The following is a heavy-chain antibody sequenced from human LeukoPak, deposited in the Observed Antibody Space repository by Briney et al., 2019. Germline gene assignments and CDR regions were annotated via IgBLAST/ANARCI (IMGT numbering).Heavy chain of an antibody. Sequence: GRSLRLSCAASGFTFSSYAMHWVRQAPGKGLEWVAVISYDGSNKYYADSVKGRFTISRDNFKNTLYLQMNSLRAEDTAAYYCARDSVAAGRVEDYYGMDVWGQGTTVTVSS. J-gene: IGHJ6*02. CDR3: ARDSVAAGRVEDYYGMDV. D-gene: IGHD6-13*01. CDR2: ISYDGSNK. V-gene: IGHV3-30-3*01. CDR1: GFTFSSYA.